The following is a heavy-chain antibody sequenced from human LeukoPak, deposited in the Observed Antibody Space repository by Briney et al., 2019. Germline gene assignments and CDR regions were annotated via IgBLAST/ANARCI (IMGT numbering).Heavy chain of an antibody. CDR1: GGTFSSYA. CDR3: ARQVAVAGTEYYFDY. D-gene: IGHD6-19*01. Sequence: ASVKVSCKASGGTFSSYAISWVRQAPGQGLEWMGRIIPILGIANYAQKFQGRVTITADKSQSTAYMELRSMRCEDTAVYYCARQVAVAGTEYYFDYWGQGTLVTVCS. CDR2: IIPILGIA. J-gene: IGHJ4*02. V-gene: IGHV1-69*04.